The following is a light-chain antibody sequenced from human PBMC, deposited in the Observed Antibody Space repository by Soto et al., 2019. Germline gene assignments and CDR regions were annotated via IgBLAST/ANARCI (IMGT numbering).Light chain of an antibody. CDR2: EVS. CDR1: SNDVGGYNY. J-gene: IGLJ1*01. CDR3: NSYSRGTTLRV. Sequence: QSVLTQPASVSGSPGQSITISCAGTSNDVGGYNYVSWYQQHPGKAPKLLIYEVSHRPSGVSHRFSGSKSGDTASLTIAGLQAEDEADYYRNSYSRGTTLRVFGTGTKVTVL. V-gene: IGLV2-14*01.